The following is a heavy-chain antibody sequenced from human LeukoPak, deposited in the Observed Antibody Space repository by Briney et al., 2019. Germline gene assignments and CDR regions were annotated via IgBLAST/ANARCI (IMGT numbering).Heavy chain of an antibody. CDR1: GYTFIYYY. D-gene: IGHD3-3*01. Sequence: ASVKVSCKASGYTFIYYYMHWVRQAPGQGLEWMGWINPNSGETDYAQKFQGRVTMTRDTSISTVYMEMSRLRSDDTAVYYCARGSITISGSIIRALDNWGQGTLVTVSS. CDR3: ARGSITISGSIIRALDN. J-gene: IGHJ4*02. V-gene: IGHV1-2*02. CDR2: INPNSGET.